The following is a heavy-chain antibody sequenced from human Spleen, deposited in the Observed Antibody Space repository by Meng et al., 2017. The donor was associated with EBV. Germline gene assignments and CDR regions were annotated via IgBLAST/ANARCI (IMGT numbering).Heavy chain of an antibody. CDR3: VREVRSGSYFNDY. Sequence: QASGPGLVKSSGTLSLTCPVSGVSVSSNTYYWGWIRQPPGKRLEWIGNIYYSGDTKYNPSLESRVTISLHTSKNQFSLRLTSVTAADTAVYYCVREVRSGSYFNDYWGQGTLVTVFS. CDR1: GVSVSSNTYY. D-gene: IGHD1-26*01. V-gene: IGHV4-61*01. J-gene: IGHJ4*02. CDR2: IYYSGDT.